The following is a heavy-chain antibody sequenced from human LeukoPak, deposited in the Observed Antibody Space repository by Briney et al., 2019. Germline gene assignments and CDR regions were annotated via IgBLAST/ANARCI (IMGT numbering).Heavy chain of an antibody. CDR3: ARDYYDSSGYSRGFDY. CDR2: IYITGET. Sequence: SETLSLTCSVSGGSLSNAYWSWVRQPAGKGLEWIGRIYITGETEYSPSLNSRVTLSVDTSKNHFSLKLSSVTAADTAVYYCARDYYDSSGYSRGFDYWGQGTLVTVSS. D-gene: IGHD3-22*01. J-gene: IGHJ4*02. CDR1: GGSLSNAY. V-gene: IGHV4-4*07.